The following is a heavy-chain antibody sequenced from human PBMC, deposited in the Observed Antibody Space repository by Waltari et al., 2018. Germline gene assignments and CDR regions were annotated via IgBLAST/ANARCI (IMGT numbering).Heavy chain of an antibody. CDR2: MNPNSGNT. CDR3: ARELCGSYYYYYYGMDV. Sequence: QVQLVQSGAEVKKPGASVKVSCKASGYTFTSYDINWVRQATGQGLEWMGWMNPNSGNTGYAPKFQGRVTMTRNTSISTAYMELSSLRSEDTAVYYCARELCGSYYYYYYGMDVWGQGTTVTVSS. J-gene: IGHJ6*02. D-gene: IGHD1-26*01. CDR1: GYTFTSYD. V-gene: IGHV1-8*01.